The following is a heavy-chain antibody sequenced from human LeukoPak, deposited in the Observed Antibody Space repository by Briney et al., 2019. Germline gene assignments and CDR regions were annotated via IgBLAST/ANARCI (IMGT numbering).Heavy chain of an antibody. J-gene: IGHJ1*01. Sequence: GASVKVSCKASGYTFTGYYMHWVRQAPGQGLEWMGWINPNSGGTNYAQKFQGRVTMTRDTSISTAYMELSRLRSDDTAVYYCARDIKAVLVGDAEYFQHWGQGTLVTVSS. CDR1: GYTFTGYY. CDR3: ARDIKAVLVGDAEYFQH. D-gene: IGHD2-8*02. V-gene: IGHV1-2*02. CDR2: INPNSGGT.